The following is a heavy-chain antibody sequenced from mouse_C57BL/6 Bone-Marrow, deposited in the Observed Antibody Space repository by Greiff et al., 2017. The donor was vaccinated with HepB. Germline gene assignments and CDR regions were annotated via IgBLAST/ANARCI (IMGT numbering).Heavy chain of an antibody. CDR2: IYPRSGNT. D-gene: IGHD1-1*01. CDR1: GYTFTSYG. J-gene: IGHJ3*01. V-gene: IGHV1-81*01. Sequence: QVQLQQSGAELARPGASVKLSCKASGYTFTSYGISWVKQRTGQGLEWIGEIYPRSGNTYYNEKFKGKATLTADKSSSTAYMELRSLTSEDSAVYFCARPYYGSSPPFAYWGQGTLATVSA. CDR3: ARPYYGSSPPFAY.